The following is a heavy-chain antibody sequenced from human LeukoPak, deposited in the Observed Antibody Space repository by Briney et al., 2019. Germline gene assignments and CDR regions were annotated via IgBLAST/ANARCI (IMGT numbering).Heavy chain of an antibody. Sequence: GGSLRLSCEVSGFTFTDYWMNWVRQAPGKGPEWVASIRQDGSEKTYVDSVKGRFTISRDNTKNSLSLQLNGLRAEDTAVYYCARDGTAAGLYFDLWGQGTLVTVS. D-gene: IGHD6-13*01. J-gene: IGHJ4*01. CDR2: IRQDGSEK. CDR3: ARDGTAAGLYFDL. V-gene: IGHV3-7*01. CDR1: GFTFTDYW.